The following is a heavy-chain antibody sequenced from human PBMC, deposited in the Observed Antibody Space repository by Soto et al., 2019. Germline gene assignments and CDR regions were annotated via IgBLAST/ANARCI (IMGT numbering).Heavy chain of an antibody. CDR3: ARLLGHYFCAMDV. CDR1: GFTFSKYW. CDR2: IKQDGSEK. V-gene: IGHV3-7*05. J-gene: IGHJ6*02. Sequence: EVQLVESGGGLVQPGGSLRLSCAASGFTFSKYWMSWVRQAPGKGLEWVANIKQDGSEKNCVDSVRGRFTISRDNAKNSLYLQMNSLRAEDTAVYYCARLLGHYFCAMDVWGQGTTVTVSS.